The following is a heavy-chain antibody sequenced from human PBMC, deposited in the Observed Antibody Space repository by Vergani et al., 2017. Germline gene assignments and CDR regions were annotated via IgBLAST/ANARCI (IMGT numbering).Heavy chain of an antibody. V-gene: IGHV4-39*02. D-gene: IGHD3-22*01. J-gene: IGHJ6*02. CDR2: IYYSGST. CDR1: GGSISSSSYY. CDR3: ARDWGYYDSSGYYYYYYGMDV. Sequence: QLQLQESGPGLVKPSETLSLTCTVSGGSISSSSYYWGWIRQPPGKGLEWIGSIYYSGSTYYNPSLKSRVTISVDTSKNQFSLKLSSVTAADTAVYYCARDWGYYDSSGYYYYYYGMDVWGQGTTVTVSS.